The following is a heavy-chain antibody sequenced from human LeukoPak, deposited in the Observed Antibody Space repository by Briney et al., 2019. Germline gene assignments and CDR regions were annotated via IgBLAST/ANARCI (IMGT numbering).Heavy chain of an antibody. Sequence: ASVKVSCKASGYTFTGYYIHWVRQAPGQGLEWMGWINPNSGGTNYAQRFQGRVTMTRDTSISTAYIELSRLTSDDTAVYYCARWDMVRDYWGQGTLVTVSS. CDR2: INPNSGGT. V-gene: IGHV1-2*02. D-gene: IGHD3-10*01. CDR1: GYTFTGYY. CDR3: ARWDMVRDY. J-gene: IGHJ4*02.